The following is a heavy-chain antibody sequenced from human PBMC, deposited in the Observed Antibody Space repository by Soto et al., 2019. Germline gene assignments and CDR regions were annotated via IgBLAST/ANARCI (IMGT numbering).Heavy chain of an antibody. D-gene: IGHD2-21*01. Sequence: PSETLSLTCSVSGGSISSSTYYWGWVRQPPGKGLEWIGSIYYSGTAHYTPSLKSRLTISVDTSKNQFSLKLSAVTAADTAVYYCAASCVGCGGFNYYGMDVWGQGTTVTVSS. CDR3: AASCVGCGGFNYYGMDV. CDR2: IYYSGTA. J-gene: IGHJ6*02. V-gene: IGHV4-39*07. CDR1: GGSISSSTYY.